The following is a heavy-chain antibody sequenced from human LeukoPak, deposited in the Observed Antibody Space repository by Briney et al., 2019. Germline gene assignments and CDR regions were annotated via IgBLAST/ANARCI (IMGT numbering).Heavy chain of an antibody. Sequence: PGGSLRLSCAASGFTFSSYGMHWVRQAPGKGLEWVAVISYDGSNKYYADSVKGRFTISRDNSKNTLYLQMNSLRAEDTAVYYCAKDLIPGMAAAGYYYYYGMDVWGQGTTVTVSS. CDR1: GFTFSSYG. J-gene: IGHJ6*02. CDR2: ISYDGSNK. V-gene: IGHV3-30*18. CDR3: AKDLIPGMAAAGYYYYYGMDV. D-gene: IGHD6-13*01.